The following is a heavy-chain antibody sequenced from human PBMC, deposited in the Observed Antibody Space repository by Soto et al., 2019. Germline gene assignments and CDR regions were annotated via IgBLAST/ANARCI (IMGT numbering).Heavy chain of an antibody. CDR2: ISSSSSYI. CDR3: AKDMGSSGWYGTDAFDI. V-gene: IGHV3-21*04. CDR1: GFTFSSYS. J-gene: IGHJ3*02. Sequence: GGSLRLSCAASGFTFSSYSMNWVRQAPGKGLEWVSSISSSSSYIYYADSVKGRFTISRDNAKNSLYLQMNSLRAEDTALYYCAKDMGSSGWYGTDAFDIWGQGTMVTVSS. D-gene: IGHD6-19*01.